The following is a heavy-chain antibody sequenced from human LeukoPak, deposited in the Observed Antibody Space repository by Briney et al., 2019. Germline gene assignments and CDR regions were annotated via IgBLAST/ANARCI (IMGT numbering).Heavy chain of an antibody. CDR3: AKDYGYSSSWYDY. V-gene: IGHV3-9*01. Sequence: PGGFLRLSCEASGFTFDDYGMHWVRQAPGKGLEWVSTISWNSASVGYVDSVKGRFTISRDNAKKTLYLQMNSLRPEDTALYYCAKDYGYSSSWYDYWGQGTLVTVSS. CDR1: GFTFDDYG. D-gene: IGHD6-13*01. J-gene: IGHJ4*02. CDR2: ISWNSASV.